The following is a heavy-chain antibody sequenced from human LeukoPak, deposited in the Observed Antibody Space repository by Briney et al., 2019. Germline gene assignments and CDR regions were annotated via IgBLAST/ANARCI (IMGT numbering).Heavy chain of an antibody. V-gene: IGHV4-59*01. CDR3: ARTGLLWFGELFGAFDI. J-gene: IGHJ3*02. Sequence: SETLSLTCTVSGGSISSYYWSWIRQPPGKGLEWIGYIYYSGSTNYNPSLKSRVTISVDTSKNQFSLKLSSVTAADTAVYYCARTGLLWFGELFGAFDIWGQGTMVTVSS. CDR2: IYYSGST. CDR1: GGSISSYY. D-gene: IGHD3-10*01.